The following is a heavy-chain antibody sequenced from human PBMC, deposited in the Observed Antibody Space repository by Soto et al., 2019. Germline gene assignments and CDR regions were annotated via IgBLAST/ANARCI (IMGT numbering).Heavy chain of an antibody. D-gene: IGHD2-15*01. CDR2: ISSSSSYI. CDR3: ARGYCSGGSCYPLPTDYYYGMDV. J-gene: IGHJ6*02. CDR1: GFTFSSYS. V-gene: IGHV3-21*01. Sequence: PGGSLRLSCAASGFTFSSYSMNWVRQAPGKGLEWVSSISSSSSYIYYADTVKGRITISRDNAKNTQYLQMNRLRAEDTAVYYCARGYCSGGSCYPLPTDYYYGMDVWGQGTTVTVSS.